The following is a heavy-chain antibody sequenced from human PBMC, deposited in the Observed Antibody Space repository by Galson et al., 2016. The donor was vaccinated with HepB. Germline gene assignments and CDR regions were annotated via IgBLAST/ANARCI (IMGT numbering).Heavy chain of an antibody. CDR2: INGVNGNT. Sequence: SVKVSCKASGDSFTRDLTRWVRQAPGQSLEWMGWINGVNGNTMYSEKYQDRITITRDTSASTAYLEMISRRSEDTAVYYCARGDDPIAYFDAGRTDVDYWGHGTLVTVSS. D-gene: IGHD6-13*01. V-gene: IGHV1-3*01. J-gene: IGHJ4*01. CDR1: GDSFTRDL. CDR3: ARGDDPIAYFDAGRTDVDY.